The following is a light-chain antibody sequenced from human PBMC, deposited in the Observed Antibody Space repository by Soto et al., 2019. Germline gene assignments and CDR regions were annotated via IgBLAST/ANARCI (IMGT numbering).Light chain of an antibody. Sequence: SYELTQPPSVSVSPGQTASITGSGDKLGDKYACWYQQKPGQSPVLVIYQDSKRPSGIPERFSGSNSGNTATLTISGTQAMDEADYYSQAWDSSTAVVFGGGTKLTVL. CDR1: KLGDKY. J-gene: IGLJ2*01. CDR2: QDS. CDR3: QAWDSSTAVV. V-gene: IGLV3-1*01.